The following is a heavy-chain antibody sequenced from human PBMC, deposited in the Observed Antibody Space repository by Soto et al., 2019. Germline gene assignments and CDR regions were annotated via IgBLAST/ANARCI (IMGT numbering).Heavy chain of an antibody. J-gene: IGHJ4*02. V-gene: IGHV3-23*01. Sequence: GGSLRLSCAASGFTFSSYAMSWVRQAPGKGLEWVSAISGSGGSTYYADSVKGRFTISRDNSKNTLYLQMNSLRAEDTAVYYCAKFRGYCSGGSCYQHPDYWGQGTLVTVSS. D-gene: IGHD2-15*01. CDR1: GFTFSSYA. CDR3: AKFRGYCSGGSCYQHPDY. CDR2: ISGSGGST.